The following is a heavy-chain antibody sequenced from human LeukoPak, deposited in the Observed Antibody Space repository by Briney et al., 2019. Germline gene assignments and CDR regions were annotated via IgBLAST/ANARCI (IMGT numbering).Heavy chain of an antibody. V-gene: IGHV1-69*02. CDR1: GGTFSSYT. CDR2: IIPILGIA. CDR3: ARSGYQWRFFDY. Sequence: SVKVSCKASGGTFSSYTISWVRQAPGQGLEWMGRIIPILGIANYAQKFQGRVTITADKSTSTAYMELSRLRSEDTAVYYCARSGYQWRFFDYWGQGTLVTVSS. J-gene: IGHJ4*02. D-gene: IGHD3-3*01.